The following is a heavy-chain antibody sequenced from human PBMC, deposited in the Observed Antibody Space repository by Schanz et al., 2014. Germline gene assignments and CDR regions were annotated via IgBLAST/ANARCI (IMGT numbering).Heavy chain of an antibody. CDR1: GFAFSVYG. J-gene: IGHJ6*02. Sequence: QVQMVESGGGVVQPGRSLRLSCAASGFAFSVYGMHWVRQAPGKGPEWVAVIWSDGSTKYYADSVKGRFTISRDNSKNILYLQMNSLRAEDTAVYYCAKARRKSNCSGGRCFHYFYYGMDVWGQGTTVTVSS. CDR3: AKARRKSNCSGGRCFHYFYYGMDV. CDR2: IWSDGSTK. D-gene: IGHD2-15*01. V-gene: IGHV3-33*06.